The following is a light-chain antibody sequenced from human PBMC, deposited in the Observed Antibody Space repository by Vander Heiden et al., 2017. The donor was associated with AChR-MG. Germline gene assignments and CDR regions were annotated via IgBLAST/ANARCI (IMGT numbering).Light chain of an antibody. V-gene: IGLV1-44*01. CDR3: TAWDDSLNGPA. J-gene: IGLJ2*01. Sequence: QSVLTQPPSASGTPGQSVTICCSGNSSNIGTNSVNWYQHLPGTAPKVLMYSNNQRPSGVPDRFSGSKSGTSASLAISGRQSEDEADYYCTAWDDSLNGPAFGGGTKVTVL. CDR1: SSNIGTNS. CDR2: SNN.